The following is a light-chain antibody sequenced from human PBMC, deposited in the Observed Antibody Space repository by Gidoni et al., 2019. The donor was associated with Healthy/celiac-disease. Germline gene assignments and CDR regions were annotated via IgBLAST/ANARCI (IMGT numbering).Light chain of an antibody. J-gene: IGKJ4*01. CDR1: QSISSY. CDR2: AAS. CDR3: QQSYSMPLT. V-gene: IGKV1-39*01. Sequence: DIQMTQSPSSLSASVGDRVTITCRASQSISSYLNWYQQKPGKAPKLLIYAASSLQSGVPSRFSGSGSGTDFTLTISSLQPEDFATYYCQQSYSMPLTFXGXTKVEIK.